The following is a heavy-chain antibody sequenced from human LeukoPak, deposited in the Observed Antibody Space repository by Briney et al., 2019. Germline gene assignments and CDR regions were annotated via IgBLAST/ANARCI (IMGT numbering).Heavy chain of an antibody. V-gene: IGHV3-30*18. D-gene: IGHD3-22*01. CDR3: AKEALSYYYTRPSQPYYFDY. J-gene: IGHJ4*02. Sequence: GGTLRLSCAASGVTFSSYVMHWVRQAPGKGLEWVAVISYNGSNKYYADSVKGRFPLSRAHSKNTLYLQMTSLRAEDTAVYYCAKEALSYYYTRPSQPYYFDYWGQGTLVTVSS. CDR1: GVTFSSYV. CDR2: ISYNGSNK.